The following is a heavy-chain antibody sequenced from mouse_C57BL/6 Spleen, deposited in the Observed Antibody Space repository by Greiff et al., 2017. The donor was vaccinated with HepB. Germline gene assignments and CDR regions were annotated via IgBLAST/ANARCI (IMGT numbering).Heavy chain of an antibody. V-gene: IGHV5-4*01. CDR3: AREGTTIVTGDYFDY. CDR1: GFTFSSYA. CDR2: ISDGGSYT. D-gene: IGHD2-5*01. Sequence: EVQLVESGGDLVKPGGSLKLSCAASGFTFSSYAMSWVRQTPEKRLEWVATISDGGSYTYYPDNVKGRFTISRDNAKNNLYLQMSHLKSEDTAMYYCAREGTTIVTGDYFDYWGQGTTLTVSS. J-gene: IGHJ2*01.